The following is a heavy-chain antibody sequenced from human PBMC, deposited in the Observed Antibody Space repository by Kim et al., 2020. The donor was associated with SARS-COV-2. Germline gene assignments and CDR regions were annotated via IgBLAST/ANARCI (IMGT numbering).Heavy chain of an antibody. D-gene: IGHD5-18*01. CDR2: T. CDR3: ARHGSSYGLSY. V-gene: IGHV4-59*08. J-gene: IGHJ4*02. Sequence: TNDNPPLKSRVTISVDTSKSQFSLKLSSVTAADTAVYYCARHGSSYGLSYWGQGTLVTVSS.